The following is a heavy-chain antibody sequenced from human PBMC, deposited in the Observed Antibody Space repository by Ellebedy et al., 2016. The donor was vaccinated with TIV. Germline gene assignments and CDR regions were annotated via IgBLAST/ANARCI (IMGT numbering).Heavy chain of an antibody. D-gene: IGHD1-26*01. Sequence: GGSLRLXCAASGFTFSSYSMSWVRQAPGKGLEWVSAISGSGGSTYYADSVKGRFTISRDNSKNTLYLQMNSLRAEDTAVYYCAKGTGVVPKWEPQDYWGQGTLVTVSS. CDR2: ISGSGGST. V-gene: IGHV3-23*01. CDR3: AKGTGVVPKWEPQDY. CDR1: GFTFSSYS. J-gene: IGHJ4*02.